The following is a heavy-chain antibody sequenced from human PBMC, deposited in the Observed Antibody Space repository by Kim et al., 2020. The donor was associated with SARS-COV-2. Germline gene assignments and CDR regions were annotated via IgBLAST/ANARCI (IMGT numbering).Heavy chain of an antibody. Sequence: ASVKVSCKASGYTFTSYGISWVRQAPGQGLEWMGWISAYNGNTNYAQKLQGRVTRTTDTSTSTAYMELRSLRSDDTAVYYCARAYYYDSSGYYHGIDYWGQGTLVTVSS. V-gene: IGHV1-18*04. D-gene: IGHD3-22*01. CDR2: ISAYNGNT. J-gene: IGHJ4*02. CDR1: GYTFTSYG. CDR3: ARAYYYDSSGYYHGIDY.